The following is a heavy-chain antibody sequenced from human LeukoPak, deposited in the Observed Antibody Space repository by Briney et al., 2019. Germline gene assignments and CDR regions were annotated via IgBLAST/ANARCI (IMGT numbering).Heavy chain of an antibody. CDR3: ARGPGDGNKYNLYWYFDL. CDR2: IYTSGST. Sequence: PSQTLSLTCTVSGGSISSGSYYWSWIRQPAGKGLEWIGRIYTSGSTNYNPSLKSRVTISVDTSKNQFSLKLSSVTAADTAVYYCARGPGDGNKYNLYWYFDLWGRGTLVTVSS. CDR1: GGSISSGSYY. D-gene: IGHD5-24*01. J-gene: IGHJ2*01. V-gene: IGHV4-61*02.